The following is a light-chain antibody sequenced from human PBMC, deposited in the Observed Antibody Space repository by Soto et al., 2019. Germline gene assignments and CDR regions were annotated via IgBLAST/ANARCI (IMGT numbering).Light chain of an antibody. V-gene: IGKV3-20*01. CDR2: VAS. CDR1: QSVNNNY. J-gene: IGKJ1*01. Sequence: EMGLTQSPGTLALSPGERATLSCRASQSVNNNYLAWYQLKPGQAPRLLIYVASSRATCIPDRFSGSGSGTDFTLTISRLEPEDFAVHYCQQYGSSYRTFGQATKVDIK. CDR3: QQYGSSYRT.